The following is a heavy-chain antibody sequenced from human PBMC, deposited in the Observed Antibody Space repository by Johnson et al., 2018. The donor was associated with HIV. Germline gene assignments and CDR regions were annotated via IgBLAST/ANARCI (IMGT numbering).Heavy chain of an antibody. Sequence: VQLVESGGGVVQPGRSLRLSCAASGFTFSSYAMHWVRQAPGKGLEWVSSFIWNTDSVGYAASVKGRFTISRDNSKNTLYLQMNSLRAEDTAVYYCAKGYYYDSKDAFNIWGQGTMVTVSS. CDR3: AKGYYYDSKDAFNI. CDR1: GFTFSSYA. CDR2: FIWNTDSV. D-gene: IGHD3-22*01. V-gene: IGHV3-23*04. J-gene: IGHJ3*02.